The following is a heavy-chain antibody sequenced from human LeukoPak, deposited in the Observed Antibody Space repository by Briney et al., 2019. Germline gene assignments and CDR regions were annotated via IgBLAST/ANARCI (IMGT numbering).Heavy chain of an antibody. V-gene: IGHV3-66*01. CDR2: IYSGGST. CDR3: ARRDIFDY. CDR1: GFTVGSNT. J-gene: IGHJ4*02. D-gene: IGHD2-15*01. Sequence: GGSLRLSCAASGFTVGSNTMSWVRQAPGKGLEWVSIIYSGGSTSYADSVKGRFTISRDNSKNTLYLQMNSLRAEDTAVYYCARRDIFDYWGQGTLVTASS.